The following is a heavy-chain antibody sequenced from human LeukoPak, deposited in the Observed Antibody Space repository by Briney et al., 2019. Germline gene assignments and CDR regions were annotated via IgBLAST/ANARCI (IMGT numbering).Heavy chain of an antibody. Sequence: PPETLSLTCTVSGGSISSGGYYWSWIRQHPGKGLEWIGYIYYSGSTYYNPSLKSRVTISVDTSKNQFSLKLSSVTAADTAVYYCARGVGHSSGWFSEYNWFDPWGQGTLVTVSS. CDR2: IYYSGST. J-gene: IGHJ5*02. V-gene: IGHV4-31*03. D-gene: IGHD6-19*01. CDR1: GGSISSGGYY. CDR3: ARGVGHSSGWFSEYNWFDP.